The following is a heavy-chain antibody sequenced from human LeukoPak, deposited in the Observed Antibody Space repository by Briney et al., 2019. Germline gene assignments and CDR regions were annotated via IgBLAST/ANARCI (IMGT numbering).Heavy chain of an antibody. V-gene: IGHV1-69*05. J-gene: IGHJ4*02. Sequence: SVKVSCKASGGTFSSYAISWVRQAPGQGLEWMGRIIPIFGTANYAQKFQGRVTITTDESTSTAYMELSSLRSEDTAVYYCARESITMIVVAKPGGYYFDYWDQGTLVTGYS. CDR1: GGTFSSYA. CDR3: ARESITMIVVAKPGGYYFDY. CDR2: IIPIFGTA. D-gene: IGHD3-22*01.